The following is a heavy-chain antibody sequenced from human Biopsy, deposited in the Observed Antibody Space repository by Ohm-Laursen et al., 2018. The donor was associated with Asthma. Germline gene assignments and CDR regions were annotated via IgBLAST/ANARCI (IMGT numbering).Heavy chain of an antibody. V-gene: IGHV3-30*18. CDR3: AKRRGYSGHDNDY. D-gene: IGHD5-12*01. Sequence: SLRLSCSASGFAFSTYGMHWVRQAPGKGLEWVAVISYDGNHKFYEDSVKGRFTISRDNSKNTPYLQMNSLRTEDTAVYYCAKRRGYSGHDNDYWGQGTLVIVSS. CDR1: GFAFSTYG. CDR2: ISYDGNHK. J-gene: IGHJ4*02.